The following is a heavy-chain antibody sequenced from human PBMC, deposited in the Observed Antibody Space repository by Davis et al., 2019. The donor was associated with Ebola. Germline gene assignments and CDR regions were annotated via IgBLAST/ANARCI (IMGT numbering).Heavy chain of an antibody. D-gene: IGHD3-16*01. V-gene: IGHV3-73*01. Sequence: GESLKISCAASGFIFSDYAMHWVRQASGKGLEWVGRIRSKAQSYATEYGASVKGRFTISRDDSKNTAYLQMNSLKSEDTAVYYCTRDPPPFGWGQGTLVTVSS. CDR2: IRSKAQSYAT. J-gene: IGHJ4*02. CDR1: GFIFSDYA. CDR3: TRDPPPFG.